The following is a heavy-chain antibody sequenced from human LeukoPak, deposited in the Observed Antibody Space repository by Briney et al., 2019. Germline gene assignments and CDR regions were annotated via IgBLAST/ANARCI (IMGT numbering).Heavy chain of an antibody. D-gene: IGHD3-10*01. CDR1: RDSLSSYY. CDR3: AREAFGSGIEGLDS. Sequence: SETLSLTCTVSRDSLSSYYWNWIRQPPGKRLEWIGHIYYSGTTNYNPSLKSRVTMSVDSSKNQFSLKLGSVTAADTAVYYCAREAFGSGIEGLDSWGQGTLVTVSS. V-gene: IGHV4-59*12. CDR2: IYYSGTT. J-gene: IGHJ5*01.